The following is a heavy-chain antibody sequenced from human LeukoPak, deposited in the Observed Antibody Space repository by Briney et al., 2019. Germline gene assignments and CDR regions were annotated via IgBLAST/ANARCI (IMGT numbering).Heavy chain of an antibody. CDR2: IIPFLGIV. CDR1: GGTFSSYA. J-gene: IGHJ5*02. CDR3: AKDMAGAPTSNWFDP. D-gene: IGHD3-10*01. Sequence: SVKVSCKAAGGTFSSYAISWVRQAPGQGLEWMGRIIPFLGIVDYAQKFQGRVTVTADRSTSTAYMELSSLRSDDTAVYYCAKDMAGAPTSNWFDPWGQGTLVTVSS. V-gene: IGHV1-69*04.